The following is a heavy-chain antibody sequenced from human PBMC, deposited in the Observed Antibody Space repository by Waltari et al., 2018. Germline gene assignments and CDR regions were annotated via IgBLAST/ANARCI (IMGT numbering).Heavy chain of an antibody. J-gene: IGHJ5*02. CDR2: IYWNDDK. D-gene: IGHD3-10*01. V-gene: IGHV2-5*01. CDR1: GFSLSTSGVG. Sequence: QITLKESGPTLVKPTQTLTLTCTFSGFSLSTSGVGVGWIRQPPGKALECLALIYWNDDKRYSPSLKSKLTITKDTSKNQGVLTMTNMDPVDTATYYCAHSLGDLAGGQFLPGVLALLSQCDNWFDPWGQGTLVTVSS. CDR3: AHSLGDLAGGQFLPGVLALLSQCDNWFDP.